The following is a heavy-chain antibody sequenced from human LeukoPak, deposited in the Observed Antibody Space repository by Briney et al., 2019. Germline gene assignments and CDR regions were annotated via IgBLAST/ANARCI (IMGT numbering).Heavy chain of an antibody. J-gene: IGHJ4*02. D-gene: IGHD2-15*01. CDR2: IYYSGGT. Sequence: SETLSLTCTVSGGSISSSSYYWGWIRQPPGKGLEWIGSIYYSGGTYYNPSLKSRVTISVDTSKNQFSLKLSSVTAADAAVYYCAIAVVGFDYWGQGTLVTVSS. CDR1: GGSISSSSYY. CDR3: AIAVVGFDY. V-gene: IGHV4-39*07.